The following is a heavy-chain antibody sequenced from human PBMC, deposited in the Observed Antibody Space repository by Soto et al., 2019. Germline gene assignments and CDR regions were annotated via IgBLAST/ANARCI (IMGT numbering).Heavy chain of an antibody. Sequence: GGSLRLSCAASGFTFSSYSMNWVRQAPGKGLEWVSSISSSSSYIYYADSVKGRFTISRDNAKNSLYLQMNSLRAEDTAVYYCASDTLEELSLDYYYMDVWGKGTTVTVSS. CDR1: GFTFSSYS. J-gene: IGHJ6*03. V-gene: IGHV3-21*01. CDR2: ISSSSSYI. D-gene: IGHD1-26*01. CDR3: ASDTLEELSLDYYYMDV.